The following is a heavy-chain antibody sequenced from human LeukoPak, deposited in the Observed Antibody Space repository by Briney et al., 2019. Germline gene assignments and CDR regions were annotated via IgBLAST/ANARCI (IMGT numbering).Heavy chain of an antibody. CDR1: GFTFSSYS. D-gene: IGHD3-22*01. CDR2: ISSSSSYI. CDR3: AKDQRKYYDSSGFDY. J-gene: IGHJ4*02. V-gene: IGHV3-21*04. Sequence: GGSLRLSCAASGFTFSSYSMNWVRQAPGKGLEWVSSISSSSSYIYYADSVKGRFTISRDNSKNTLYLQMNSLRAEDTAVYYCAKDQRKYYDSSGFDYWGQGTLVTVSS.